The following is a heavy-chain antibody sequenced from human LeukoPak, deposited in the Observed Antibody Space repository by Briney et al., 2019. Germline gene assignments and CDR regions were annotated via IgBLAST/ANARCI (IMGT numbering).Heavy chain of an antibody. J-gene: IGHJ4*02. CDR1: GGSISSSNW. Sequence: SGTLSLTCAVSGGSISSSNWWSWVRQPPGKGLEWIGEIYHSGSTNYNPSLKSRVTISVDKSKNQFSLKLSSVTAADTAVYYCARRVVGKTATSEFMDYWGQGTLVTVSS. CDR2: IYHSGST. CDR3: ARRVVGKTATSEFMDY. D-gene: IGHD6-25*01. V-gene: IGHV4-4*02.